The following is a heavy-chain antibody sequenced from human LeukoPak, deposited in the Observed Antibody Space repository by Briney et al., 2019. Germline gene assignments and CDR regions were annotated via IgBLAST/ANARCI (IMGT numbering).Heavy chain of an antibody. V-gene: IGHV1-2*02. Sequence: GASVKVSCKASGYTFTGYYMHWVRQAPGQGLEWMGWINPNSGGTNYAQKFQGRVTMTRDTSISTAYMELSRLRSDDTAVYYCARVDYDYVWGSYRYSDYWGQGTLVTVSS. CDR2: INPNSGGT. CDR3: ARVDYDYVWGSYRYSDY. D-gene: IGHD3-16*02. J-gene: IGHJ4*02. CDR1: GYTFTGYY.